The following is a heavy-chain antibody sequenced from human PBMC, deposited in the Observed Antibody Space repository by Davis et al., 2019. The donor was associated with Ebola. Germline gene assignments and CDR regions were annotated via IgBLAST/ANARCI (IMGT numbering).Heavy chain of an antibody. D-gene: IGHD3-10*02. CDR3: ARFLMYYFDY. CDR2: ISSSSSYI. V-gene: IGHV3-21*01. Sequence: PGGSLRLSCAASGFTFSSYAMSWVRQAPGKGLEWVSSISSSSSYIYYADSVKGRFTISRDNAKNSLYLQMNSLRAEDTAVYYCARFLMYYFDYWGQGTLVTVSS. J-gene: IGHJ4*02. CDR1: GFTFSSYA.